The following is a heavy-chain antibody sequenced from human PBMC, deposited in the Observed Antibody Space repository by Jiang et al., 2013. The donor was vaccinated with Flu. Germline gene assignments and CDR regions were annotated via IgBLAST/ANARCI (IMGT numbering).Heavy chain of an antibody. CDR3: ARSTIAVAPIFDY. Sequence: VQLLESGGGVVQPGRSLRLSCAASGFTFSSYGMHWVRQAPGKGLEWVAVIWYDGSNKYYADSVKGRFTISRDNSKNTLYLQMNSLRAEDTAVYYCARSTIAVAPIFDYWGQGTLVTVSS. J-gene: IGHJ4*02. D-gene: IGHD6-19*01. CDR1: GFTFSSYG. V-gene: IGHV3-33*01. CDR2: IWYDGSNK.